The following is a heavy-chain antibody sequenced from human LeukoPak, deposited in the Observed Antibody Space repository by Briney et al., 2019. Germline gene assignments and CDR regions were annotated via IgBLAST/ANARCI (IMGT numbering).Heavy chain of an antibody. D-gene: IGHD3-3*01. CDR3: AKDLFVLRFLEWSRKHDAFDI. Sequence: GGSLRLSCAASGFTFSSYAMSWVRQAPGKGLEWVSAISGSGGSTYYADSVKGRFTISRDNSKNTLYLQMNSLRAEDTAVYYCAKDLFVLRFLEWSRKHDAFDIWGQGTMVTVSS. J-gene: IGHJ3*02. CDR1: GFTFSSYA. CDR2: ISGSGGST. V-gene: IGHV3-23*01.